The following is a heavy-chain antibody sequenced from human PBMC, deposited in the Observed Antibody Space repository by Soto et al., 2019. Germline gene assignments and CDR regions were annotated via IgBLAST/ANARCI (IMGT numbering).Heavy chain of an antibody. CDR3: ARGAYCGGDCYAEYFQH. Sequence: SETLSLTCTDSGGSISSYYWSWIRQPPGKGLEWIGYIYYSGSTNYNPSLKSRVTISVDTSKNQFSLKLSSVTAADTAVYYCARGAYCGGDCYAEYFQHWGQGTLVAVSS. CDR1: GGSISSYY. V-gene: IGHV4-59*01. CDR2: IYYSGST. J-gene: IGHJ1*01. D-gene: IGHD2-21*02.